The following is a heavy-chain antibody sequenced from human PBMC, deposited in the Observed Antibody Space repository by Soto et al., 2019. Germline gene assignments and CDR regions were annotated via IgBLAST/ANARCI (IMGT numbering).Heavy chain of an antibody. V-gene: IGHV4-31*03. CDR2: IYYSGST. Sequence: TSETLSLTCTVSGGSISSGGYYWSWIRQHPGKGLEWIGYIYYSGSTYYNPSLKSRVTISVDTSKNQFSLKLSSVTAADTAVYYCARAGPLDSSGYYPFDYWGQGTLVTVSS. CDR3: ARAGPLDSSGYYPFDY. J-gene: IGHJ4*02. D-gene: IGHD3-22*01. CDR1: GGSISSGGYY.